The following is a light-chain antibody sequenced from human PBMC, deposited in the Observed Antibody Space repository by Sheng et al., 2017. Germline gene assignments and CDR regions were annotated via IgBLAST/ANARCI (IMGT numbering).Light chain of an antibody. CDR2: AAS. J-gene: IGKJ3*01. V-gene: IGKV1-9*01. CDR1: QGVRSY. Sequence: DIQLTQSPSFLSASVGDRVTITCRASQGVRSYLAWYQQRPGKAPKLLIYAASTLQSGVPSRFSGSGSGTEFTLTISSLQPEDFATYYCQQLNTYPFTFGPGTKVDIK. CDR3: QQLNTYPFT.